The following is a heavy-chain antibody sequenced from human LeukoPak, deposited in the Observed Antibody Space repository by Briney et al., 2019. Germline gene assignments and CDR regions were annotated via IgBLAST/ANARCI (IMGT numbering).Heavy chain of an antibody. D-gene: IGHD1-14*01. CDR1: GFTFSSYA. Sequence: GGSLRLSCAASGFTFSSYAMSWVRQAPGKGLEWVSAISGSGGSTYYADSVKGRFIISRDNSKNTFYLQMDSLRADDTAMYYCAKGKVNHLGGLDYWGQGTLVPVSS. J-gene: IGHJ4*02. CDR2: ISGSGGST. CDR3: AKGKVNHLGGLDY. V-gene: IGHV3-23*01.